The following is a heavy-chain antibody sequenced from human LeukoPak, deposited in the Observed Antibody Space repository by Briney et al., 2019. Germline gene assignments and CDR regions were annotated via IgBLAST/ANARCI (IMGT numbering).Heavy chain of an antibody. CDR2: IYYTGST. J-gene: IGHJ4*02. D-gene: IGHD4-23*01. CDR3: ARGSRPSTTVVYFDY. V-gene: IGHV4-59*01. CDR1: GDAISSYY. Sequence: SETLSLTCTVSGDAISSYYWNWIRQPPGKGLEWIGYIYYTGSTNYNPSLKSRVTISLDPSKNQFSLKLSSLQMTSMEAYVSARGSRPSTTVVYFDYWGQGTLVTVSS.